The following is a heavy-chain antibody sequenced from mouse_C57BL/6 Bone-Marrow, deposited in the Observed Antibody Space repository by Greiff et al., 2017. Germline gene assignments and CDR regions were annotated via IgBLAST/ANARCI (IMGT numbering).Heavy chain of an antibody. Sequence: VKLVESGPELVKPGASVKISCKASGYAFSSSWMNWVKQRPGKGLEWIGRIYPGDGVTNYNGKFKGKATLTADKSSSTAYMQLSSLTSEDSAVSLGARGRGNYYGSSPFDDWGQGTTLTVSS. D-gene: IGHD1-1*01. CDR2: IYPGDGVT. J-gene: IGHJ2*01. V-gene: IGHV1-82*01. CDR3: ARGRGNYYGSSPFDD. CDR1: GYAFSSSW.